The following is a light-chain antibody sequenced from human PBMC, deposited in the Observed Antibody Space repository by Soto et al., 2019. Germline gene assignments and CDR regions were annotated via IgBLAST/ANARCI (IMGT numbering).Light chain of an antibody. Sequence: DIQMTQSPSSLSASVGDIVIITCRASQSIINYLNWYQQKPGKAPKLLIYAASSLQSGVPSSFSGSGSGTDFTLTISSLQPEDFATYYCQQGYRAPHTFGQGTKVDI. J-gene: IGKJ1*01. V-gene: IGKV1-39*01. CDR1: QSIINY. CDR3: QQGYRAPHT. CDR2: AAS.